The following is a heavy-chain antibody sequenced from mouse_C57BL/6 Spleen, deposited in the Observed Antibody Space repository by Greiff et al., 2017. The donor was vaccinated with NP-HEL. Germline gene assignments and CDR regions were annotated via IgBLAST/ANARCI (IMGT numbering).Heavy chain of an antibody. J-gene: IGHJ2*01. D-gene: IGHD3-3*01. V-gene: IGHV1-81*01. CDR3: ARSGLGLTLDY. CDR1: GYTFTSYG. Sequence: VQLQESGAELARPGASVKLSCKASGYTFTSYGISWVKQRPGQGLEWIGEIYPRSGNTYYNEKFKGKATLTADKSSSTAYMELRSLTSEDSAVYFCARSGLGLTLDYWGQGTTLTVSS. CDR2: IYPRSGNT.